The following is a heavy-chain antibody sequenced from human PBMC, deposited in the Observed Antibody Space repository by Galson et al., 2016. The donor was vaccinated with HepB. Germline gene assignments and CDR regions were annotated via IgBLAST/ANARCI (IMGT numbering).Heavy chain of an antibody. CDR3: AGGYYGSGSYYAY. D-gene: IGHD3-10*01. V-gene: IGHV3-33*01. CDR2: IWYDGTNE. Sequence: SLRLSCAASGFTFSSYGIHWVRQAPGKGLEWVALIWYDGTNEYYADSVKGRFTISRDNSKNTLYLQMNSLRAEDTAVYYCAGGYYGSGSYYAYWGQGTLVTVSS. CDR1: GFTFSSYG. J-gene: IGHJ4*02.